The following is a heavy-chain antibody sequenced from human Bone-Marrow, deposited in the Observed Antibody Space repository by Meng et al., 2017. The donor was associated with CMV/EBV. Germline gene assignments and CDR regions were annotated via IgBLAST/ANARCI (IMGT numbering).Heavy chain of an antibody. J-gene: IGHJ3*02. CDR1: GYTFTGYY. CDR3: ARARRCSGGSCYPTSNRRYDAFDI. Sequence: ASVKVSCKASGYTFTGYYMHWVRQAPGQGLEWMGWINPNSGDTNYAQKFQGRVTMTRDTSISTAYMELSRLRSDDTAVYYCARARRCSGGSCYPTSNRRYDAFDIWGQGTMVTVSS. V-gene: IGHV1-2*02. CDR2: INPNSGDT. D-gene: IGHD2-15*01.